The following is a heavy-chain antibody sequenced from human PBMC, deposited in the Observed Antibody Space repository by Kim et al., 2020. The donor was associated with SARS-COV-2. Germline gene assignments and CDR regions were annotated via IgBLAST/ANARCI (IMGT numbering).Heavy chain of an antibody. J-gene: IGHJ5*02. CDR1: GFTFSSYA. CDR2: ISGSGGST. D-gene: IGHD3-22*01. CDR3: AKRPITMIVVVPLYNWFDP. Sequence: GGSLRLSCAASGFTFSSYAMSWVRQAPGKGLEWVSAISGSGGSTYYADSVKGRFTISRDNSKNTLYLQMNSLRAEDAAVYYCAKRPITMIVVVPLYNWFDPWGQGTLVTVSS. V-gene: IGHV3-23*01.